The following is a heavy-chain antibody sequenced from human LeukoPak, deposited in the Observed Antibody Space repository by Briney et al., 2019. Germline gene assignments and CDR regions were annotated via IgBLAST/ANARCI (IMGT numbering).Heavy chain of an antibody. CDR1: GFTFDDYA. D-gene: IGHD1-1*01. J-gene: IGHJ6*03. CDR2: ISWDGGST. Sequence: GGSLRLSCAASGFTFDDYAMHWVRQAPGKGLEWVSLISWDGGSTYYADSVKGRFTISRDNSKNSLYLQMNSLRAEDTALYYCAKGGGVGDSWRVDYYYYMDVWDKGTTVTVSS. CDR3: AKGGGVGDSWRVDYYYYMDV. V-gene: IGHV3-43D*03.